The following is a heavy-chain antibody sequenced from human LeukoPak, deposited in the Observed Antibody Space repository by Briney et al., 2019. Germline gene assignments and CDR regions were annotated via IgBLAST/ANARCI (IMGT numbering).Heavy chain of an antibody. J-gene: IGHJ4*02. CDR3: ARGSVVGAAVAHY. D-gene: IGHD6-19*01. V-gene: IGHV1-8*01. CDR1: GYTFTSYD. CDR2: MNPNSGNA. Sequence: GASVKVSCKASGYTFTSYDINWVRQATGQGLEWMGWMNPNSGNAGCAQKFQGRVTMTRNTSISTAYMELSSLRSEDTAVYYCARGSVVGAAVAHYWGQGTLVTVSS.